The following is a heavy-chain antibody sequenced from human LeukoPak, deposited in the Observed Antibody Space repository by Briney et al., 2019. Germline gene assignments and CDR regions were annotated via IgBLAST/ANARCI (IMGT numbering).Heavy chain of an antibody. CDR3: ARDYDSSGYYYEGYFDY. CDR1: GFTFSSYW. V-gene: IGHV3-7*01. CDR2: IKQDGSEK. D-gene: IGHD3-22*01. J-gene: IGHJ4*02. Sequence: GGSLRLSCAASGFTFSSYWMSWVRQAPGKGLEWVANIKQDGSEKYYVDSVKGRFTISRDNAKNSLYLQMNSLRAEDTAVYYCARDYDSSGYYYEGYFDYWGQGTLVTVSS.